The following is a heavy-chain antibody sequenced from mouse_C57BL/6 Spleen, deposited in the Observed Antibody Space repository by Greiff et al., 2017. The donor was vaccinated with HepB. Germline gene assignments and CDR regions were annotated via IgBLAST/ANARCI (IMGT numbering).Heavy chain of an antibody. J-gene: IGHJ2*01. CDR3: TKIYHYGSSYYFDY. V-gene: IGHV1-15*01. Sequence: VKLQESGAELVRPGASVTLSCKASGYTFTDYEMHWVKQTPVHGLEWIGAIDPETGGTAYNQKFKGKAILTADKSSSTAYMELRSLTSEDSAVYYCTKIYHYGSSYYFDYWGQGTTLTVSS. CDR2: IDPETGGT. D-gene: IGHD1-1*01. CDR1: GYTFTDYE.